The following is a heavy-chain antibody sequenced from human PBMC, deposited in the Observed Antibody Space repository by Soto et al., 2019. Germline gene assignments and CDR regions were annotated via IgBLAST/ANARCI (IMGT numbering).Heavy chain of an antibody. V-gene: IGHV3-7*01. CDR3: ARDPPVYSSGWYEYNWFDP. Sequence: GGSMRLSCAASGFTFSSYWMSWVRQAPGKGLEWVANIKQDGSEKYYVDSVKGRFTISRDNAKNSLYLQMNSLRAEDTAVYYCARDPPVYSSGWYEYNWFDPWGQGTLVTVSS. J-gene: IGHJ5*02. D-gene: IGHD6-19*01. CDR2: IKQDGSEK. CDR1: GFTFSSYW.